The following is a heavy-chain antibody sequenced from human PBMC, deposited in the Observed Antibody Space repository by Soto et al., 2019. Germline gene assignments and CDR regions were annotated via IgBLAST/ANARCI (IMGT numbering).Heavy chain of an antibody. CDR2: ISSSSDSI. CDR3: ASDNNWAGYYLAHDY. V-gene: IGHV3-48*04. D-gene: IGHD3-9*01. CDR1: GFPLSSYN. Sequence: GGSLRLSCAVSGFPLSSYNMNWVRQAPGKGLEWVSYISSSSDSIYYADSVKGRFTISRDSAKNSLYLHMNSLRAEDTAVYYCASDNNWAGYYLAHDYWGQGTLVTVSS. J-gene: IGHJ4*02.